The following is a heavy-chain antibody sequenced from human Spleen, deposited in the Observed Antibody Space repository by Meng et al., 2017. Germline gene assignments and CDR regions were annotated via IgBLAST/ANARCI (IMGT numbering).Heavy chain of an antibody. D-gene: IGHD5-18*01. CDR3: ARGYSYSWY. V-gene: IGHV3-30*04. CDR1: GFTFSSYA. Sequence: GGSLRLSCAASGFTFSSYAMHWVRQAPGKGLEWVAVISYDGSNKYYADSVKGRFTISRDNSKNTLYLQMNSLRAEDTAVYYCARGYSYSWYWGQGTLVTVSS. CDR2: ISYDGSNK. J-gene: IGHJ4*02.